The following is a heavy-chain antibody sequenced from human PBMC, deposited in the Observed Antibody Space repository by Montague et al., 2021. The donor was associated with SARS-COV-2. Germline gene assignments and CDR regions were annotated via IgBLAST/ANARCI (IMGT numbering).Heavy chain of an antibody. CDR1: GDSIDRDTYY. Sequence: SETLSLTCIVSGDSIDRDTYYWGWIRQSPGKGLEWIGSLSSSGSTYYNPSLRSRVTISMDTSKNHFSLKVNSVTATDTAVYFCARPGSVSGWFYFDDWGQGTLVSVAS. D-gene: IGHD6-19*01. CDR3: ARPGSVSGWFYFDD. J-gene: IGHJ4*02. V-gene: IGHV4-39*02. CDR2: LSSSGST.